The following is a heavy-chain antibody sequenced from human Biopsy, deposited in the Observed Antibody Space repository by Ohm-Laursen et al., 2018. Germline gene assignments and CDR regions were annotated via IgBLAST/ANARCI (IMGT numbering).Heavy chain of an antibody. V-gene: IGHV4-59*08. Sequence: SETLSLTCPVSGRSFTGYYWTWIRQPPGKGLEWIGHISHTGYTSYKSSLKSRVTISLDTSRKHFSLRLTSLAAADTAVYYCARGANEYGGLYFPHWGQGTLVTVSS. CDR2: ISHTGYT. D-gene: IGHD4-23*01. CDR1: GRSFTGYY. CDR3: ARGANEYGGLYFPH. J-gene: IGHJ1*01.